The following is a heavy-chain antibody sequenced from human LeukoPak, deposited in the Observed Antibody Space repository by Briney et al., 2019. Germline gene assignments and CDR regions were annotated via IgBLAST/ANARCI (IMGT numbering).Heavy chain of an antibody. CDR3: AKGGSYDFWSGYYPSLIDY. J-gene: IGHJ4*02. D-gene: IGHD3-3*01. CDR2: ISGSGDST. CDR1: GFTFSSYG. V-gene: IGHV3-23*01. Sequence: GGSLRLSCAASGFTFSSYGMSWVRQAPGKGLEWVSAISGSGDSTYYADSVKGRFTISRDNSKNTLYLQMNSLRAEDTAVYYCAKGGSYDFWSGYYPSLIDYWGQGTLVTVSS.